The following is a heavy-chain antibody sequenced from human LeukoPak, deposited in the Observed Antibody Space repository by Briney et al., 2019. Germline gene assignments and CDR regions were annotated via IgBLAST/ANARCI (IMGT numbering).Heavy chain of an antibody. D-gene: IGHD5-18*01. CDR1: GGSINSDTHY. Sequence: SETLSLTCDVSGGSINSDTHYWGWVRQPPGKGLEWIGSILSIGNTFYEPSLKSRVTISVDTSKNQFSLKMNFETAADTAVYYCGRHGGNSYAFLFFDNWGQGTLVTASS. V-gene: IGHV4-39*01. J-gene: IGHJ4*02. CDR2: ILSIGNT. CDR3: GRHGGNSYAFLFFDN.